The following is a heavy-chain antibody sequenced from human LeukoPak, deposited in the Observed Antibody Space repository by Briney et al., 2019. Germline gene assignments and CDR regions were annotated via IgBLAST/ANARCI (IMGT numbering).Heavy chain of an antibody. Sequence: SQTLSLTCTVSGGSISSGVYYWSWIRQHPGKGLEWVGYISDRGSTYYNPSLKSRVTVSVDTSKSQFSLKVSSVTAADTAVYYCARGARMTFDYWGQGTLVTVSS. CDR2: ISDRGST. CDR1: GGSISSGVYY. CDR3: ARGARMTFDY. D-gene: IGHD2-15*01. J-gene: IGHJ4*02. V-gene: IGHV4-31*03.